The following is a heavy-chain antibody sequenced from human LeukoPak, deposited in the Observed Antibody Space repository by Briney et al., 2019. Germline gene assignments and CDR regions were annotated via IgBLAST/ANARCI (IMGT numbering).Heavy chain of an antibody. D-gene: IGHD2-2*01. Sequence: ASVKVSCKASGGTFSSYAISWVRQAPGQGLEWMGGIIPIFGTANYAQKFQGRVTITTDESTSTAYMELSGLRSEDTAVYYCARETVVVPAAMVDDAFDIWGQGTMVTVSS. CDR3: ARETVVVPAAMVDDAFDI. CDR2: IIPIFGTA. CDR1: GGTFSSYA. J-gene: IGHJ3*02. V-gene: IGHV1-69*05.